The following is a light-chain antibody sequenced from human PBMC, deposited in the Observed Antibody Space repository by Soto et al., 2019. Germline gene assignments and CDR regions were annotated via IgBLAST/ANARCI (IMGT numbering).Light chain of an antibody. CDR3: QQFIAYPHT. Sequence: AIQLTQSPSSLSASVXXTVTITCRASQGITNCLAWYQQTPGKPPKVLIYDASTLESGVPSRFSGSGSGTDFTLTISSLQPDDFGSYYCQQFIAYPHTFGQGTKLEIK. J-gene: IGKJ2*01. CDR1: QGITNC. CDR2: DAS. V-gene: IGKV1-13*02.